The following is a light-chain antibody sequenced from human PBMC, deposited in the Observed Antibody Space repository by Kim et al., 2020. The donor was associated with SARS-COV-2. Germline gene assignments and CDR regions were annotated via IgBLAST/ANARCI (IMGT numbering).Light chain of an antibody. J-gene: IGLJ2*01. CDR3: QAWDSSTVV. CDR2: QDN. Sequence: VSPGQTASITCSGDKLGDKFACWYQQKPGQSPVLVIYQDNKRPAGIPERFSGSNSGNTATLTISGTQAMDEADYYCQAWDSSTVVFGGGTQLTVL. CDR1: KLGDKF. V-gene: IGLV3-1*01.